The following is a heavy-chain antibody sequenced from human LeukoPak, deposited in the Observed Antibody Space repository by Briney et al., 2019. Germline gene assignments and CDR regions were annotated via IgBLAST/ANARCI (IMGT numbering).Heavy chain of an antibody. Sequence: PGGSLRLSCAASGFTFSSYSMNWVRQAPGKGLEWVSSISSSSSYIYYADSVKGRFTISRDNAKNSLYLQMNSLRAEDTAVYYCARYYYDSSGSPGDPYYFDYWGQGTLVTVSS. J-gene: IGHJ4*02. CDR1: GFTFSSYS. CDR3: ARYYYDSSGSPGDPYYFDY. V-gene: IGHV3-21*01. D-gene: IGHD3-22*01. CDR2: ISSSSSYI.